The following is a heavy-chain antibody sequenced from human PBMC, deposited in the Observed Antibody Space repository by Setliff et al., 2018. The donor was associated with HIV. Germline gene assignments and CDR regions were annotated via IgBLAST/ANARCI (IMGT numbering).Heavy chain of an antibody. Sequence: SETLSLTCTVSGGSINSTSYYWGWIRQPPGNGLEWIGGIYHTGSTYYTQSLKSRVTISVDTSQNQFSLKLNSVTAADMAVYYCAREEWLDPPGYYYMDVWAKGTTVTVSS. D-gene: IGHD6-19*01. J-gene: IGHJ6*03. CDR2: IYHTGST. V-gene: IGHV4-39*07. CDR3: AREEWLDPPGYYYMDV. CDR1: GGSINSTSYY.